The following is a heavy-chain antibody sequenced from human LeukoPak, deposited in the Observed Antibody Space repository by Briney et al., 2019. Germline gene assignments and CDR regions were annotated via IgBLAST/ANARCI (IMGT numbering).Heavy chain of an antibody. J-gene: IGHJ5*02. V-gene: IGHV3-48*03. CDR2: ISSTGITT. CDR3: ARGAEYDGSGSYYDGNWFDP. D-gene: IGHD3-10*01. CDR1: GFIFSPYV. Sequence: GGSPRLSCAASGFIFSPYVMNWVRQAPGKGLEWVSYISSTGITTYYADSVKGRFTISRDNAKNSLFLQMNSLRAEDTAVYYCARGAEYDGSGSYYDGNWFDPWGQGTLVTVSS.